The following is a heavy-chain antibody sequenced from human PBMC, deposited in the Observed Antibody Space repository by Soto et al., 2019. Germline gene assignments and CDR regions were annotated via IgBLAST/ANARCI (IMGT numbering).Heavy chain of an antibody. CDR3: ARSIVLVPAAIRYNWFDP. CDR2: IYYSGST. CDR1: GGSISSYY. J-gene: IGHJ5*02. Sequence: SETLSLTCTVSGGSISSYYWSWIRQPPGKGLEWIGYIYYSGSTNYNPSLKSRVTISVDTSKNQFSLKLSSVTAADTAVYYCARSIVLVPAAIRYNWFDPWGQGTLVTVSS. D-gene: IGHD2-2*01. V-gene: IGHV4-59*01.